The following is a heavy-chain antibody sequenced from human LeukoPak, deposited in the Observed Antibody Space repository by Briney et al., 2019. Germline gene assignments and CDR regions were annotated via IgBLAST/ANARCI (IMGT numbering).Heavy chain of an antibody. V-gene: IGHV3-11*01. CDR1: GFTFSDYY. Sequence: GGSLRLSCAASGFTFSDYYINWIRQAPGKELEWLSYISGNGRFIEYADSVKGRFTISRDNAQNLLYLQMNSLRAEDTATYYCARDLNTGMDVWGRGTTVTVSS. CDR3: ARDLNTGMDV. CDR2: ISGNGRFI. J-gene: IGHJ6*02. D-gene: IGHD2/OR15-2a*01.